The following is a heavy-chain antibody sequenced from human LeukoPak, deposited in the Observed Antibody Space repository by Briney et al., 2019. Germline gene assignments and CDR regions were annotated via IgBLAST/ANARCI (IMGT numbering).Heavy chain of an antibody. Sequence: PSETLSLTCTVSGDSISTYYWSWIRQPPGKGLEWIGYIRYSGSANYNPSLRSRFTISIDTSKNQFSLKLSSVTAADTAVYHCARLVYDSRGYYFDYWGQGTLVTVSS. CDR2: IRYSGSA. CDR1: GDSISTYY. D-gene: IGHD3-22*01. CDR3: ARLVYDSRGYYFDY. J-gene: IGHJ4*02. V-gene: IGHV4-59*08.